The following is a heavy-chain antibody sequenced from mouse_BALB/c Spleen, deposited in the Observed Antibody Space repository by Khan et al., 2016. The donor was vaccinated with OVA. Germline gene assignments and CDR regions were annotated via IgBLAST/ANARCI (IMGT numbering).Heavy chain of an antibody. CDR1: GYTFTNYG. Sequence: QIQLVQSGPELKKPGETVKISCKASGYTFTNYGMNWVKQAPGQGLKWMGWINTYTGEPTYTDDFKGRFAFSLVTSASTAYLQINNLTNEDTATYFCASGGDWYVDVWGAGTTVTVSS. CDR2: INTYTGEP. D-gene: IGHD1-1*02. CDR3: ASGGDWYVDV. V-gene: IGHV9-3-1*01. J-gene: IGHJ1*01.